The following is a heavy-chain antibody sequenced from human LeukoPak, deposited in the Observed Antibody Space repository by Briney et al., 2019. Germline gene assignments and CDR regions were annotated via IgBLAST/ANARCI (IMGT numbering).Heavy chain of an antibody. CDR3: ASTVTTSTEGY. V-gene: IGHV3-30*03. CDR1: GFTFSSYG. Sequence: GGSLRLSCAASGFTFSSYGMHWVRQAPGKGLEWVAVISYDGSNKYYADSVKGRFTISRDNSKNTLYLQMNSLRAEDTAVYYCASTVTTSTEGYWGQGTLVTVSS. CDR2: ISYDGSNK. D-gene: IGHD4-17*01. J-gene: IGHJ4*02.